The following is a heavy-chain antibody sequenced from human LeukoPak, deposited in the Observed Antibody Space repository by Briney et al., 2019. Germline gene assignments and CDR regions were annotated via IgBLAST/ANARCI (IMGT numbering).Heavy chain of an antibody. D-gene: IGHD2-15*01. CDR1: GFTFSTYA. CDR3: ARRFCSGGSCYGAFDI. Sequence: GGSLRLSCAASGFTFSTYAMSWVRQAPGKGLEWVSSLTNSGGSTFYADSVKGRFTISRDNSKNTLYLQMNSLRADDTVVYYCARRFCSGGSCYGAFDIWGQGTMVTVSS. J-gene: IGHJ3*02. CDR2: LTNSGGST. V-gene: IGHV3-23*01.